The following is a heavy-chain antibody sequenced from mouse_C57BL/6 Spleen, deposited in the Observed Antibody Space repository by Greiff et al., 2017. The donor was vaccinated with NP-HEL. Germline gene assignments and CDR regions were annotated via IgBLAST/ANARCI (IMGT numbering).Heavy chain of an antibody. J-gene: IGHJ2*01. CDR1: GYTFTNYW. D-gene: IGHD2-3*01. Sequence: VKLQQSGAELVRPGTSVKMSCKASGYTFTNYWIGWVKQRPGHGLEWIGDIYPGGGYTNYNEKFKGKATLTADKSSSTAYMQFSSLTSEDAAIYYCARGLLRFYFDYWGQGTTLTVSS. CDR2: IYPGGGYT. CDR3: ARGLLRFYFDY. V-gene: IGHV1-63*01.